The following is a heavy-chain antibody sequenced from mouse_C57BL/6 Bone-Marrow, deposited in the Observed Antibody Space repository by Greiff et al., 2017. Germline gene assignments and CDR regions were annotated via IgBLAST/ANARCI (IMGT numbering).Heavy chain of an antibody. Sequence: VKLQESGAELMKPGASVKLSCKATGYTFTGYWIEWVKQRPGPGLEWIGEILPGSGSTNYNEKFKGKATFTADPSSNTVYMQRSSLTAEDSAIYDCGRWPFTRYAMDDWGQGTSVTVSS. CDR1: GYTFTGYW. CDR3: GRWPFTRYAMDD. V-gene: IGHV1-9*01. CDR2: ILPGSGST. J-gene: IGHJ4*01.